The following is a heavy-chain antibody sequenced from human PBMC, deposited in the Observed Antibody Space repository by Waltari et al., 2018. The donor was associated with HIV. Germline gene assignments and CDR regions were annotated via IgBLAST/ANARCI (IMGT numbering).Heavy chain of an antibody. D-gene: IGHD2-8*01. Sequence: QVQLQESGPGLVRPSETLSLTCTVSGGSIGSYYWSWIRQPPGKELEWIGYIHYSGSANYNPSLTSRGTVSVDTSKHQFSLKLSSVTAADTAVYYCATLMVYAPRSHYYGMDVWGQGTTVIVSS. CDR2: IHYSGSA. CDR3: ATLMVYAPRSHYYGMDV. J-gene: IGHJ6*02. V-gene: IGHV4-59*01. CDR1: GGSIGSYY.